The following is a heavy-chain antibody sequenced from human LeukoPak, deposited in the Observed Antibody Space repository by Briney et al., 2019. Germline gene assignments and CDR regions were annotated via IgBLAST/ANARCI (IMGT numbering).Heavy chain of an antibody. CDR3: ARGRRELYYFDY. CDR2: IYRSGGT. CDR1: GGSISSYY. J-gene: IGHJ4*02. Sequence: SETLSLTCTVSGGSISSYYWSWIRQPPGKGLEWIGDIYRSGGTNYNPSLKSRVTISVDASKNQFSLKLNSVTAADTAVYYCARGRRELYYFDYWGQGTLGTVSS. D-gene: IGHD1-7*01. V-gene: IGHV4-59*01.